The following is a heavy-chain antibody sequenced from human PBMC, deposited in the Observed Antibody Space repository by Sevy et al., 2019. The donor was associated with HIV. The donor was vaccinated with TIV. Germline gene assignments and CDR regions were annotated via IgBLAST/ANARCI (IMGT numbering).Heavy chain of an antibody. Sequence: GGSLRLSCVASGFIFSSYGMHWVRQAPGKGLEWVAVISYDGNNKFYADSVKGRFIISRDMSKNTLYLQMNSLRADDTAIYYCAKDFTGYNGMDVWGQGTMVTVSS. CDR1: GFIFSSYG. CDR3: AKDFTGYNGMDV. J-gene: IGHJ6*02. V-gene: IGHV3-30*18. D-gene: IGHD7-27*01. CDR2: ISYDGNNK.